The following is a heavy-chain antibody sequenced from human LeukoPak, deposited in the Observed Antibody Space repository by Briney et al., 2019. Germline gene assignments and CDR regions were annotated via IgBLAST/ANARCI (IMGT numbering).Heavy chain of an antibody. Sequence: PGGSLRLSCVASGFSISSGYMTWARQAPGKALEWVSLLYSDDSAYYPDSVKGRFTISRDNSKSTLHLQMDTLRTEDTAMYYCARDPWQGSTTLHWGQGIMVTVS. D-gene: IGHD1-26*01. CDR1: GFSISSGY. CDR2: LYSDDSA. V-gene: IGHV3-66*02. CDR3: ARDPWQGSTTLH. J-gene: IGHJ4*02.